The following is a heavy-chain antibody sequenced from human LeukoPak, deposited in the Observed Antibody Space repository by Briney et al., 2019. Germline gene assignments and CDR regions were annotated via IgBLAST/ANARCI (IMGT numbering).Heavy chain of an antibody. V-gene: IGHV3-48*03. D-gene: IGHD2-21*01. CDR2: ISSSGSTI. J-gene: IGHJ3*02. CDR1: GFTFSSYE. CDR3: ARDLADCSLMGAKDAFDI. Sequence: PGGSLRLSCAASGFTFSSYEMNWVRQAPGKGLEWVSYISSSGSTIYYADSVKGRFTISRDNAKNSLYLQMNSLRAEDTAVYYCARDLADCSLMGAKDAFDIWGQGTMVTVSS.